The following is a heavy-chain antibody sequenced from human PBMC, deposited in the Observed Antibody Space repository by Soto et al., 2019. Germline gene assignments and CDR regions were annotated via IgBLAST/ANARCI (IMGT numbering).Heavy chain of an antibody. D-gene: IGHD3-22*01. Sequence: TGGSLRLSCAASGFTFRDYWMHWFRQVPGKGLVWVSRINSGGSRATYADSVKGRFTTSRDNAKNTLYLQMNSLRAEDTAVYYCAREPTIVKHPCDYWGQGTLVTVSS. CDR2: INSGGSRA. V-gene: IGHV3-74*01. CDR3: AREPTIVKHPCDY. J-gene: IGHJ4*02. CDR1: GFTFRDYW.